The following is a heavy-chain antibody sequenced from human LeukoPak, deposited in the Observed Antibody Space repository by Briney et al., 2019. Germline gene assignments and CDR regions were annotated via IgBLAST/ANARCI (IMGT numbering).Heavy chain of an antibody. CDR2: ISYDGSNK. CDR3: AKDQVMRYFELSMDV. D-gene: IGHD3-9*01. CDR1: GFTFSSYG. V-gene: IGHV3-30*18. Sequence: GGSLRLSCAPSGFTFSSYGMHWVRQAPGKGLEWVAVISYDGSNKYYADSVKGRFTISRDNSKNTLYLQMNSLRAEDTAVYYCAKDQVMRYFELSMDVWGKGTTVTVSS. J-gene: IGHJ6*04.